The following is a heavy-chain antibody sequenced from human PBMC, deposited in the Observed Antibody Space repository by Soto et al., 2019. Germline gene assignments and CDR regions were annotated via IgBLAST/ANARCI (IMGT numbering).Heavy chain of an antibody. J-gene: IGHJ5*02. D-gene: IGHD3-3*01. CDR1: GGSISSSSYY. V-gene: IGHV4-39*01. CDR2: IYYSGRT. CDR3: ASLLYDFWGGSARFDT. Sequence: SETLSLTCTVSGGSISSSSYYWGWIRQPPGKGLEWIGSIYYSGRTYYNPSLKSRGTLSVDTSKNQFSLKLSSVPAAETGVYYCASLLYDFWGGSARFDTWGQGTLVTVSS.